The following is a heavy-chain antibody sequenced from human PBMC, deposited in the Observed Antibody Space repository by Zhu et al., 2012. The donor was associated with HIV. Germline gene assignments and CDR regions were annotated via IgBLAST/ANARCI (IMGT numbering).Heavy chain of an antibody. Sequence: QVQLQESGPGLVTPSQTLSLTCTVSGGSISSGDYYWSWIRQPPGKGLEWIGYIYYSGSTYYNPSLKSRVTISVDTSKNQFSLKLSSVTAADTGLYYCARGDRKLXGDWFDPVGPGNPGPPSP. D-gene: IGHD1-26*01. CDR2: IYYSGST. J-gene: IGHJ5*02. CDR1: GGSISSGDYY. V-gene: IGHV4-30-4*08. CDR3: ARGDRKLXGDWFDP.